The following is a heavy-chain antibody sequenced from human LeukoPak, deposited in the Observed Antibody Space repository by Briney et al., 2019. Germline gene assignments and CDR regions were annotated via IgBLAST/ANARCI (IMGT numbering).Heavy chain of an antibody. CDR2: IYSGGST. Sequence: SGGSLRLSCVASGFTFSNYDMSWVRQAPGKGLEWVSVIYSGGSTYYADSVKGRFAISRDNSKNTLYLQMNSLRAEDTAVYYCARAEIGYYYDSSGYLNWGQGTLVTVSS. D-gene: IGHD3-22*01. J-gene: IGHJ4*02. CDR3: ARAEIGYYYDSSGYLN. V-gene: IGHV3-53*01. CDR1: GFTFSNYD.